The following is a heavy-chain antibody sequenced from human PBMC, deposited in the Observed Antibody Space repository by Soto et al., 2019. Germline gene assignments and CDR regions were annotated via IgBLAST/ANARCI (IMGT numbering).Heavy chain of an antibody. D-gene: IGHD3-10*01. CDR1: GYTFTSYG. CDR2: ISAYNGNT. J-gene: IGHJ6*02. CDR3: ARLNVITMVRGVYYYYYGMDV. Sequence: ASVKVSFKASGYTFTSYGISWVRQAPGQGLEWMGWISAYNGNTNYAQKLQGRVTMTTDTSTSTAYMELRSLRSDDTAVYYCARLNVITMVRGVYYYYYGMDVWGQGTTVTVS. V-gene: IGHV1-18*01.